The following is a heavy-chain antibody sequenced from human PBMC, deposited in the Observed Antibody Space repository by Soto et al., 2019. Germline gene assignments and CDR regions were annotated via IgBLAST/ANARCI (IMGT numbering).Heavy chain of an antibody. D-gene: IGHD3-3*01. CDR2: ISAYDGKT. Sequence: ASVKVSCKASGGTFNTSGISWVRQAPGQGLELMGWISAYDGKTTYAEKFQGRVTLTTDTSTSTAYMELRSLRSDDTAIYYCARDPHEFWTSYWFDPWGQGTPVTVSS. CDR1: GGTFNTSG. V-gene: IGHV1-18*01. J-gene: IGHJ5*02. CDR3: ARDPHEFWTSYWFDP.